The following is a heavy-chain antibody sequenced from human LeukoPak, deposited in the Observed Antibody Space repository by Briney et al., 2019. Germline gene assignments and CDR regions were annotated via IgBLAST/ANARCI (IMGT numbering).Heavy chain of an antibody. CDR2: ISGSGGST. Sequence: GGSLRLSCAASGFTFSSYAMSWVRQAPGKGLEWVSAISGSGGSTYYADSVKGRFTISRDNSKNTLYLQMNSLRAEDTAVYYCAKLGSYCGGDCYPTGYYGMDVWGQGATVTVSS. CDR1: GFTFSSYA. J-gene: IGHJ6*02. D-gene: IGHD2-21*02. V-gene: IGHV3-23*01. CDR3: AKLGSYCGGDCYPTGYYGMDV.